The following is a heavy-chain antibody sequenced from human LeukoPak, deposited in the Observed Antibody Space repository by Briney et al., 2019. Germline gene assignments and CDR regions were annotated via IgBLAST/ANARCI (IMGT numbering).Heavy chain of an antibody. V-gene: IGHV3-23*01. Sequence: PGGSLRLSCAASGFTFSSYAMSWVRQAPGKGLGWVSAISGSGGSTYYADSVKGRFTISRDNSKNTLYLQMNSLRAEDTAVYYCAKGEAYYDSSGYFDYWGQGTLVTVSS. D-gene: IGHD3-22*01. J-gene: IGHJ4*02. CDR2: ISGSGGST. CDR1: GFTFSSYA. CDR3: AKGEAYYDSSGYFDY.